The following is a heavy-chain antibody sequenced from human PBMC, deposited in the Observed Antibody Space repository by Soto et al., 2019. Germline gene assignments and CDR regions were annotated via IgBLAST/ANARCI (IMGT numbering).Heavy chain of an antibody. CDR3: AKWDTHGIIPPTVGGNYEDYDMDV. CDR2: ITGCGGGP. V-gene: IGHV3-23*01. CDR1: GFMFANYA. J-gene: IGHJ6*02. Sequence: GVSLRLSWVASGFMFANYAMGWVRQAPGKGLEGVSAITGCGGGPYSADSVKGRFTVSSDNSKTTLYLQMHSLRAEDAAIFNGAKWDTHGIIPPTVGGNYEDYDMDVWALGTRLTNSS. D-gene: IGHD3-3*01.